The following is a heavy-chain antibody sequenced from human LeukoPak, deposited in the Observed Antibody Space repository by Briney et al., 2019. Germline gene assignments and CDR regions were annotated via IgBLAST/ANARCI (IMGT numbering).Heavy chain of an antibody. J-gene: IGHJ5*02. Sequence: PSETLSLTCTVSGFSISSGYYWGWIRQPPGKGLEWLGSIFHSGSTYYNPSLKSRVTMSVDTSKNQFSLKLSSVTAADTAVYYCATLVVVAATFGMRWFDPWGQGTLVTVSS. CDR2: IFHSGST. D-gene: IGHD2-15*01. V-gene: IGHV4-38-2*02. CDR1: GFSISSGYY. CDR3: ATLVVVAATFGMRWFDP.